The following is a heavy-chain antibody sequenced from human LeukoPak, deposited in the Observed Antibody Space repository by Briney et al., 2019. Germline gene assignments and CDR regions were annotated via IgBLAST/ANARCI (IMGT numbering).Heavy chain of an antibody. J-gene: IGHJ4*02. V-gene: IGHV3-9*01. CDR3: AKAWQWLGAFDY. D-gene: IGHD6-19*01. CDR2: ISLNSGNI. CDR1: GFTFDDYA. Sequence: GGSLRLSCAASGFTFDDYAMHWVRQAPGKGLEWVASISLNSGNIAYADSAKGRFTISRDNARNFLYLQMNSLRAEDTAFYFCAKAWQWLGAFDYWGQGTLVTVSS.